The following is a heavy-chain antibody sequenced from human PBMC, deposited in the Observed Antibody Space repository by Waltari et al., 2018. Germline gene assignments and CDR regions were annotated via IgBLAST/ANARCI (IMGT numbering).Heavy chain of an antibody. CDR1: GLTFRSEA. CDR3: AKGTAAFYYGMDV. D-gene: IGHD3-16*01. V-gene: IGHV3-23*01. Sequence: EVQLLESGGDLVQHGGSLTLSCAAYGLTFRSEAMNGVRQAPGKGLEWFSAITSSSRSTYYADSVKGRFTISRDNSKNTAYLQMNSLRAGDTAIYYCAKGTAAFYYGMDVWGQGTTVTVSS. CDR2: ITSSSRST. J-gene: IGHJ6*02.